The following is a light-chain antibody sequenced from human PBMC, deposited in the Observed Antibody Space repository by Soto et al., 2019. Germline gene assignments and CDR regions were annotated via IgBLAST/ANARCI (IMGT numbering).Light chain of an antibody. Sequence: EIVLTQSPGTLSLSPGQRATLSCRASQSVSSSSLAWYQQRPGQAPRLLIYGASRRATGIPDRFSGSGSGTDFTLTISRLEPDDFAVYYCKHYGASPKYTFVQGTKLEIK. V-gene: IGKV3-20*01. CDR3: KHYGASPKYT. CDR1: QSVSSSS. CDR2: GAS. J-gene: IGKJ2*01.